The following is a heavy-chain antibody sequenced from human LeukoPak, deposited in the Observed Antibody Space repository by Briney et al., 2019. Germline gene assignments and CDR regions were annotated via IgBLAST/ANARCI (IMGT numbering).Heavy chain of an antibody. V-gene: IGHV4-59*01. Sequence: SETLCLTCTVSGGSISSYYWSWIRQPPGKGLEWIGYIYYSGSTNYNPSLKSRVTISVDTSKNQFSLKLSSVTAADTAVYYCASHPPGTWGQGTLVTVSS. CDR1: GGSISSYY. CDR2: IYYSGST. D-gene: IGHD1-1*01. CDR3: ASHPPGT. J-gene: IGHJ4*02.